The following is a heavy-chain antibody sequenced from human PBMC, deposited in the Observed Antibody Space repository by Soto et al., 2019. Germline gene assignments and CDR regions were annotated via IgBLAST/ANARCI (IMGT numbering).Heavy chain of an antibody. Sequence: GSLRLSCAASGFAFSDYAMTWVRQAPGKGLEWVSSISGGGGIIYYADSVKGRFSISRDNSKNTLYLQMNSLRAEDTALYYSTKGMDVWGQGT. V-gene: IGHV3-23*01. J-gene: IGHJ6*02. CDR1: GFAFSDYA. CDR2: ISGGGGII. CDR3: TKGMDV.